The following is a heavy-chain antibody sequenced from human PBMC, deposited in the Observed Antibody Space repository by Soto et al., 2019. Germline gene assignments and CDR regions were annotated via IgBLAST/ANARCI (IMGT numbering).Heavy chain of an antibody. Sequence: ASVKVSCKASGGTFSSYAISWVRQAPGQGLEWMGGIIPIFGTANYAQKFQGRVTITADKSTSTAYMELSSLRSEDTAVYYCGRYQMKIEAAGYYYYGMDVWGQGTTVTVSS. CDR3: GRYQMKIEAAGYYYYGMDV. V-gene: IGHV1-69*06. D-gene: IGHD6-13*01. CDR1: GGTFSSYA. J-gene: IGHJ6*02. CDR2: IIPIFGTA.